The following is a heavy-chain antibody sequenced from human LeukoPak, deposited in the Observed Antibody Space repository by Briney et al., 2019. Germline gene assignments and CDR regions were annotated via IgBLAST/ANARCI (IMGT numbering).Heavy chain of an antibody. CDR1: GFTFSSYW. J-gene: IGHJ4*02. D-gene: IGHD3-3*01. CDR3: ARATMYYDFWSGYYEAYYFDY. CDR2: INTDGSST. Sequence: GGSLRLSCAASGFTFSSYWMHWVRQAPGKGLVWVSRINTDGSSTSYADSVKGRFTISRDNAKNTLYLQMNSLRAEDTAVYYCARATMYYDFWSGYYEAYYFDYWGQGTLVTVSS. V-gene: IGHV3-74*01.